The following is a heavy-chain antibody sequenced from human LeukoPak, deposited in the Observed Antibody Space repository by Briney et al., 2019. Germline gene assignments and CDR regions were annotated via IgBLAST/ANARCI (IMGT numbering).Heavy chain of an antibody. CDR3: AKDLAGSGSYYNGQYYYGLDV. CDR1: GFTFSSYG. J-gene: IGHJ6*02. CDR2: IRHDGSNK. D-gene: IGHD3-10*01. Sequence: QTGGSLRLSCAASGFTFSSYGMHWVRQAPGKGLEWVAVIRHDGSNKFYADSVRGRFTISRDNSKNTLYLQVNSLRAEDTAVYYCAKDLAGSGSYYNGQYYYGLDVWGQGTTVTVSS. V-gene: IGHV3-30*02.